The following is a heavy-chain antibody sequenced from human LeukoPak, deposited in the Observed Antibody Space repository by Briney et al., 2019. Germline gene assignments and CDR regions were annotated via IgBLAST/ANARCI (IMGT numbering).Heavy chain of an antibody. CDR1: GYTFTDYY. D-gene: IGHD1-26*01. V-gene: IGHV1-2*02. CDR2: ISPKSGDT. Sequence: ASVKVSCKASGYTFTDYYMHWVRQAPGQGLEWMGWISPKSGDTNYAQTFQGRVSMTRDTSISTAYMELSSLRSDDSAVYYCARGRTFSGNYEGSTWGQGTLVTVSS. CDR3: ARGRTFSGNYEGST. J-gene: IGHJ5*02.